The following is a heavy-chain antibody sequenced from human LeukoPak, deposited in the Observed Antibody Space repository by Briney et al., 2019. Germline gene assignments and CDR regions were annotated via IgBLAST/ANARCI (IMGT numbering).Heavy chain of an antibody. V-gene: IGHV4-59*11. Sequence: TETLSLTCRVSGASISSHYWSWIRQPPGKGLEWIGYMFYTGSAKYNPSLKSRVTISVDTSKKQFSLKVSSVTAADTAVYYCASVDSSAYFSYFDSWGQGALVIVSS. D-gene: IGHD3-22*01. CDR1: GASISSHY. CDR2: MFYTGSA. J-gene: IGHJ4*02. CDR3: ASVDSSAYFSYFDS.